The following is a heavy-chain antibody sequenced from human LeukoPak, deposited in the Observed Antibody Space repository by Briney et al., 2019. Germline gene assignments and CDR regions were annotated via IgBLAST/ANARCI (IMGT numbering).Heavy chain of an antibody. CDR2: IYYSGST. D-gene: IGHD3-22*01. V-gene: IGHV4-39*07. CDR1: GGSISSSSYY. CDR3: ATYYYDSSGPIYYFDY. J-gene: IGHJ4*02. Sequence: SETLSLTCTVSGGSISSSSYYWGWIRQPPGKGLEWIGSIYYSGSTYYNPSLKSRVTMSVDTSKNQFSLKLSSVTAADTAVYYCATYYYDSSGPIYYFDYWGQGTLVTVSS.